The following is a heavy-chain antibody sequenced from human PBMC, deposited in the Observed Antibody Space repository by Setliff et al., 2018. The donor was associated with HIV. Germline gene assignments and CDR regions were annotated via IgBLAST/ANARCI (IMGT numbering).Heavy chain of an antibody. CDR1: GFSLTTSGVG. D-gene: IGHD2-2*02. Sequence: GPTLVNPTQALTLTCTFSGFSLTTSGVGVGWFRQPPGEALEWLALIYWNDDKRYNPSLKSRLTITKDTSKKQVVLTLTNMDPVDAATYYCAHNRDHTGPYFYDYWGQGARVTVSS. CDR2: IYWNDDK. V-gene: IGHV2-5*01. CDR3: AHNRDHTGPYFYDY. J-gene: IGHJ4*02.